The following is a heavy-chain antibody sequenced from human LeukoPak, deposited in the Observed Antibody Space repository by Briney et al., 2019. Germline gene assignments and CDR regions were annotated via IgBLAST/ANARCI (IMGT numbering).Heavy chain of an antibody. D-gene: IGHD2-2*02. CDR1: GFTFSSYS. V-gene: IGHV3-21*01. Sequence: GGSLRLSCAASGFTFSSYSMNWVRQAPGEGREWVSSITSSSSDIYHADSVTGQFTISRDNAKHSLYLQMNSLRAEDTAVYYCARVKIPSNWFDPWGQGTLVTVSS. CDR2: ITSSSSDI. CDR3: ARVKIPSNWFDP. J-gene: IGHJ5*02.